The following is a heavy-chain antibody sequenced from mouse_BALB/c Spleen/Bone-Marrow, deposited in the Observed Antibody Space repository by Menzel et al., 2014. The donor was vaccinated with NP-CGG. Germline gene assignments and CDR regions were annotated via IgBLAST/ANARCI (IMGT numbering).Heavy chain of an antibody. V-gene: IGHV1S132*01. D-gene: IGHD2-4*01. CDR3: SRNYDYDEGAWFTY. J-gene: IGHJ3*01. Sequence: QVQLKQSGAEVVKPGASVKLSCKTSGYTFTNYWIQWVKQRPGQGLGWIGEIFPGTDTSYYNEKFKDKATLTVDTSSSTAYIQLSNLTSEGSAVYFCSRNYDYDEGAWFTYWGQGTLVTVSA. CDR1: GYTFTNYW. CDR2: IFPGTDTS.